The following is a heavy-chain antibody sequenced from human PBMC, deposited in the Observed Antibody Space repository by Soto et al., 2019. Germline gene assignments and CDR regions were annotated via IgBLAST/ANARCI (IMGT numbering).Heavy chain of an antibody. V-gene: IGHV3-15*01. Sequence: EVQLVESGGDLVKPGGSLRLSCAASGFTFSNAWMSWVRQAPGKGLEWVGRIKHKSDGGTADYAAPVKGRFTISRDDSKNTLYLQMNSLKTDDTAVYYCTTAPVAGPGPWYFDLWGCGTLVTVSS. D-gene: IGHD6-19*01. CDR3: TTAPVAGPGPWYFDL. CDR1: GFTFSNAW. J-gene: IGHJ2*01. CDR2: IKHKSDGGTA.